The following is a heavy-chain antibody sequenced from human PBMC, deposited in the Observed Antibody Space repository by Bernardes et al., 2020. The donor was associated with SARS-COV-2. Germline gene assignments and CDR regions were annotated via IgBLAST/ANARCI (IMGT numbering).Heavy chain of an antibody. D-gene: IGHD2-8*02. CDR2: LGSDGHT. CDR1: GFTLRSTA. CDR3: AKDFFWWQLDY. V-gene: IGHV3-23*01. J-gene: IGHJ4*02. Sequence: GGSLRLSCAASGFTLRSTAMTWVRQAPGPGLAWVSGLGSDGHTHYADSVRGRFTISRDNSKNMLFLQMNSLRGEDTAVYYCAKDFFWWQLDYWGQGALVTVSS.